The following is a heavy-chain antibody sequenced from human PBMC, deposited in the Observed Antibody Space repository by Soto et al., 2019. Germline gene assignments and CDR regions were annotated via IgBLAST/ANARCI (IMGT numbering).Heavy chain of an antibody. CDR3: ARARDYDSWSGYTSQYYYYGMDV. J-gene: IGHJ6*02. V-gene: IGHV6-1*01. Sequence: SPTLSLTCAISGDRVSSNSAAWNWIRQSPSRGLEWLGRTYYWSKWYNDYAVSVKSRITINADTSKNQFSLQLNSVTPEDTAVYYCARARDYDSWSGYTSQYYYYGMDVWGQGTTVTVSS. D-gene: IGHD3-3*01. CDR1: GDRVSSNSAA. CDR2: TYYWSKWYN.